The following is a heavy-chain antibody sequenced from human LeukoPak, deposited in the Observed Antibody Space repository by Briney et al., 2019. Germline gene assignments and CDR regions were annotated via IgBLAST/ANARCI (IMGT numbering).Heavy chain of an antibody. V-gene: IGHV4-34*01. CDR1: GGSFSGYY. J-gene: IGHJ5*02. Sequence: PSETLSLTCAVYGGSFSGYYWSWIRQPPGKGLEWIGEINHSGSTNYNPSLKSRVTISVDTSKNQFSLKLSSVTAADTAVYYCARPRTAMAYGAGFDPWGQGTLVTVSS. CDR2: INHSGST. CDR3: ARPRTAMAYGAGFDP. D-gene: IGHD5-18*01.